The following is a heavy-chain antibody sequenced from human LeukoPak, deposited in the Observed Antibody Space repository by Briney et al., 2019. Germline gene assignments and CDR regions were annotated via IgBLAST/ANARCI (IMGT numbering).Heavy chain of an antibody. CDR3: ARLRSTRGAFDI. V-gene: IGHV1-69*02. CDR2: IIPILGIA. D-gene: IGHD3-16*01. Sequence: ASVKVSCKASGYSFTNYYMHWVRQAPGQGLEWMGRIIPILGIANYAQKFQGRVTITADKSTSTAYMELSSLRSEDTAVYYCARLRSTRGAFDIWGQGTMVTVSS. CDR1: GYSFTNYY. J-gene: IGHJ3*02.